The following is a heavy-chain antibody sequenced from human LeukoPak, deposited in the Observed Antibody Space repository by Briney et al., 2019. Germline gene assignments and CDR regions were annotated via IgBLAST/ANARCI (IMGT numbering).Heavy chain of an antibody. Sequence: GGSLRLSCAASGFTFSSYWMHWVRQAPGRGLVWVSRINSDGISTKYADSVKGRFTISRDNAKNTLHLQMNSLRPEDTAVYYCTTSGFSGDYEYYFDNWGQGTLVTVSS. D-gene: IGHD4-17*01. CDR2: INSDGIST. V-gene: IGHV3-74*03. J-gene: IGHJ4*02. CDR1: GFTFSSYW. CDR3: TTSGFSGDYEYYFDN.